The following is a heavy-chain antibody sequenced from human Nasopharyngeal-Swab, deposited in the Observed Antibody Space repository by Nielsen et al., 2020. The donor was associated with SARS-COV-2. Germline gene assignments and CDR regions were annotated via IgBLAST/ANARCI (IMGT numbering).Heavy chain of an antibody. CDR2: IYPGDSDT. D-gene: IGHD3-10*01. J-gene: IGHJ6*02. V-gene: IGHV5-51*01. Sequence: GGSLRLSCKGSGYSFTVYWIGWVRQMPGRGLEGMGIIYPGDSDTRYSPSFQGQVTISADKSISTAYLQWSSLKASDTAMYYYASPPVMTVYGSGSYSYYYGMDDWGQGTPVTVSS. CDR3: ASPPVMTVYGSGSYSYYYGMDD. CDR1: GYSFTVYW.